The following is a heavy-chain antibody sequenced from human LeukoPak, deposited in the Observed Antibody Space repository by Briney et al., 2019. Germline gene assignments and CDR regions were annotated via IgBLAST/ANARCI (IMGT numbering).Heavy chain of an antibody. J-gene: IGHJ4*02. CDR2: ISGSGGST. CDR1: GFTFSSYA. Sequence: GGSLRLSCAASGFTFSSYAMSWVRQAPGKGLEWVSAISGSGGSTYYADSVKGRFTISRDNSKNTLYLQMNSLRAKDTAVYYCAKRSGSGWYSEDYWGQGTLVTVSS. V-gene: IGHV3-23*01. CDR3: AKRSGSGWYSEDY. D-gene: IGHD6-19*01.